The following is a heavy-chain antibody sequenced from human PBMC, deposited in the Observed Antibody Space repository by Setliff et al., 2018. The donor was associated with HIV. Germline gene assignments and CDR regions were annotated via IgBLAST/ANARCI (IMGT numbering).Heavy chain of an antibody. CDR3: ARDGEYQVLHYYYSGMDV. CDR1: GGTFNNYA. Sequence: SVKVSCKASGGTFNNYAINWVRQAPGQGLEWMGGIIPMFGTPNYAQKFQGRVTITADESTGTAYMELSSLRSEDAAVYYCARDGEYQVLHYYYSGMDVWGQGTTVTVSS. V-gene: IGHV1-69*13. D-gene: IGHD2-2*01. CDR2: IIPMFGTP. J-gene: IGHJ6*02.